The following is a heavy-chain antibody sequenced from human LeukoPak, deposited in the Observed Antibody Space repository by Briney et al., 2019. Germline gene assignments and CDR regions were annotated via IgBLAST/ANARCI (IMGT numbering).Heavy chain of an antibody. J-gene: IGHJ6*03. V-gene: IGHV1-24*01. D-gene: IGHD2-21*01. CDR2: FDPEDGET. CDR1: GYTLTELS. CDR3: AGGDFRSRSYYYYYYMDV. Sequence: ASVKVSCKVSGYTLTELSMHWVRQAPGKGLEWMGGFDPEDGETIYAQKFQGRVTMTEDTSTDTAYMELSSLRSEDTAVYYCAGGDFRSRSYYYYYYMDVWGKGTTVTVSS.